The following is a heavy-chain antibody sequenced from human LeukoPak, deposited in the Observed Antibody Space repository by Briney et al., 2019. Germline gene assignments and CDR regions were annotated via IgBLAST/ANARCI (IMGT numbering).Heavy chain of an antibody. CDR3: ARGGYDILTGYYPFDY. J-gene: IGHJ4*02. Sequence: ASVKVSCKASGYTFTSYAMNWVRQAPGQGLEWMGWINTNTGNPTYAQGFTGRFVFSLDTSVSTAYLQISSLKAEDTAVYYCARGGYDILTGYYPFDYWGQGTLVTVSS. D-gene: IGHD3-9*01. V-gene: IGHV7-4-1*02. CDR2: INTNTGNP. CDR1: GYTFTSYA.